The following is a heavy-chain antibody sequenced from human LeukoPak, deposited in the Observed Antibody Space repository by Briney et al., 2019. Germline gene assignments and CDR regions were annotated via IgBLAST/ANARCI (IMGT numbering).Heavy chain of an antibody. CDR1: VGTLSSYV. CDR2: IIPIVGTA. J-gene: IGHJ4*02. CDR3: ARSAYVPAAIYFDY. V-gene: IGHV1-69*13. Sequence: VASVKVSCMASVGTLSSYVISAVRQAPRQGLEWMGGIIPIVGTANYAQKFQGRVTITADESTSTACMELSSLRSEDTAVYYCARSAYVPAAIYFDYWGQGTLVTVSS. D-gene: IGHD2-2*01.